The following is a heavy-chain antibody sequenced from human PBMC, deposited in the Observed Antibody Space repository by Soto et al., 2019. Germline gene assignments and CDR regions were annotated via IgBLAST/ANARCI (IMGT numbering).Heavy chain of an antibody. Sequence: SETLSLTCTVSGGSISSSSYYWGWIRQPPGKGLEWIGSIYYSGSTYYNPSLKSRVTISVDTSKNQFSLKLSSVTAADTAVYYCARRDSSCYDYWGQGTLVTVSS. CDR2: IYYSGST. J-gene: IGHJ4*02. V-gene: IGHV4-39*01. CDR3: ARRDSSCYDY. D-gene: IGHD6-13*01. CDR1: GGSISSSSYY.